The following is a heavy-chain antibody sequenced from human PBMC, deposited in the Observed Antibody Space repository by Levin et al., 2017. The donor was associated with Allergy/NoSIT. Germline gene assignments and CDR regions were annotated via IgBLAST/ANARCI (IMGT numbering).Heavy chain of an antibody. CDR3: AKHFGREAFDI. D-gene: IGHD2/OR15-2a*01. Sequence: RPGGSLRLSCAASGFTFSSYWMSWVRQAPGKGLEWVASIKLDGSEKYYVDSVKGRFTISRDNAKNSLYLQMNSLRAEDTAVYYCAKHFGREAFDIWGQGTMVTVSS. CDR2: IKLDGSEK. V-gene: IGHV3-7*01. J-gene: IGHJ3*02. CDR1: GFTFSSYW.